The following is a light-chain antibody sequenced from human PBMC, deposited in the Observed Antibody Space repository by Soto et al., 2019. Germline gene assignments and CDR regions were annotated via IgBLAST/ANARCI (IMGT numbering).Light chain of an antibody. V-gene: IGLV1-47*02. CDR2: RND. Sequence: QSVLTQPPSASGTPGQRVTISCSGSGSNIGSHDVYWYQHLPGTAPKVLIYRNDQRPSGVPDRFSASRSGTSASLAISGLRSEDEADYYCQSYDTGLTGHVLFGGGTKLTVL. CDR1: GSNIGSHD. J-gene: IGLJ2*01. CDR3: QSYDTGLTGHVL.